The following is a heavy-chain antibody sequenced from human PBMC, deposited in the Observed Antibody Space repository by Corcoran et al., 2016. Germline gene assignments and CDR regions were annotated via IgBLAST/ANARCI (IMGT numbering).Heavy chain of an antibody. CDR1: GGSISSYY. Sequence: QVQLQESGPGLVKPSETLSLTCTVSGGSISSYYWSWIRQPPGKGLEWIGYIYSSGSTNSNPSLKSRVTISVDTSKNQFSLKLSSVTAADTAVYYGAREYSGCDYYFDYWGQGTLVTVSS. CDR2: IYSSGST. J-gene: IGHJ4*02. CDR3: AREYSGCDYYFDY. V-gene: IGHV4-59*01. D-gene: IGHD1-26*01.